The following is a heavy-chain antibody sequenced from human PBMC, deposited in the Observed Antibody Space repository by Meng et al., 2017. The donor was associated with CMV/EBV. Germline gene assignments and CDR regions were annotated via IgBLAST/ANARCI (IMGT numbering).Heavy chain of an antibody. D-gene: IGHD2-2*01. CDR2: ISPDGTST. CDR3: ARDPVPVTLHHAFDI. V-gene: IGHV3-74*01. Sequence: GGSLRLSCAVSGITFSNYWMHWVRQVPGKGLLWVSRISPDGTSTAYADSVKGRFTISRDNSKNTLYLQMNSLRAEDTAVYYCARDPVPVTLHHAFDIWGQGTMVTVSS. CDR1: GITFSNYW. J-gene: IGHJ3*02.